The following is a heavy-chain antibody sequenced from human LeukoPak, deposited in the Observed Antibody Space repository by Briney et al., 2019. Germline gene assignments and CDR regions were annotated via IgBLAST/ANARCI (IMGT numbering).Heavy chain of an antibody. CDR1: GGSISSYY. CDR2: IYYSGST. CDR3: ASSRPGGDPGNNWFDP. V-gene: IGHV4-59*12. D-gene: IGHD2-21*02. J-gene: IGHJ5*02. Sequence: PSETLSLTCTVSGGSISSYYWSWIRQPPGKGLEWIGYIYYSGSTNYNPSLKSRVTISVDTSKNQISLKLSSVTAADTAVYYCASSRPGGDPGNNWFDPWGQGTLSPSPQ.